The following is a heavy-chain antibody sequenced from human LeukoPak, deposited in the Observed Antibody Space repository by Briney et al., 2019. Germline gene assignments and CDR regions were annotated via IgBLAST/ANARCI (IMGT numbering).Heavy chain of an antibody. J-gene: IGHJ4*02. Sequence: GGSLRLSCAASGFTFSSYWMHWVRQAPGKGLVWVSRIRSDGSSTTYADSVKGRFTISRDNTKNTLYLQMNSLRADDTAVYYCARDDYNRHWGQGTLVTVSS. CDR3: ARDDYNRH. CDR1: GFTFSSYW. D-gene: IGHD4-11*01. CDR2: IRSDGSST. V-gene: IGHV3-74*01.